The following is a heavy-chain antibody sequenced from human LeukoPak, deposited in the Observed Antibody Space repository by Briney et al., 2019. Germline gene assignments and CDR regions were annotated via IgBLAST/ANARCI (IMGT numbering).Heavy chain of an antibody. CDR2: IRSKPYGGTT. D-gene: IGHD2-2*01. J-gene: IGHJ4*02. CDR1: GFTFGDYA. V-gene: IGHV3-49*03. CDR3: ARGGVYCSSVSCSVDY. Sequence: GGSLRLSCTASGFTFGDYAMSWFRQAPGKGLEWVGFIRSKPYGGTTENAASVKGRFTISRDDSKSIAYLQMNSLKTEDTAVYYCARGGVYCSSVSCSVDYWGQGILVTVSP.